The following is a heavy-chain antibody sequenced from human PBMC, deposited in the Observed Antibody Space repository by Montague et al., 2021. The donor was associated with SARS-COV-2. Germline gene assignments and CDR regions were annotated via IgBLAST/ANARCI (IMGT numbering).Heavy chain of an antibody. Sequence: SLRLSCAASGFTFSSYAMHWVRQAPGKGLEWVAVISYDGSNKYYADSVKGQFTISRDNSKNTLYLQMNSLGAEDTAVYYCARDNYDYVWGSYRYIYWGQGTLVTVSS. J-gene: IGHJ4*02. CDR2: ISYDGSNK. CDR3: ARDNYDYVWGSYRYIY. CDR1: GFTFSSYA. D-gene: IGHD3-16*02. V-gene: IGHV3-30*04.